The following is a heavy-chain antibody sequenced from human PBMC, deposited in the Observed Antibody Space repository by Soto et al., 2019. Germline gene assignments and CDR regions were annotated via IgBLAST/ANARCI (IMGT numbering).Heavy chain of an antibody. J-gene: IGHJ4*02. V-gene: IGHV1-69*08. CDR1: GGAFSRYT. CDR2: IIPILGIA. Sequence: QVQLVQSGAEVRKPGSSVRVSCKASGGAFSRYTTSWVRQAPGQGLEWMGRIIPILGIANYAQKFQGRVTMTADESTSTAYMELSSLRSDDTAVYYCARDTKTSLIDNWGQGTLVTVSS. CDR3: ARDTKTSLIDN. D-gene: IGHD2-8*01.